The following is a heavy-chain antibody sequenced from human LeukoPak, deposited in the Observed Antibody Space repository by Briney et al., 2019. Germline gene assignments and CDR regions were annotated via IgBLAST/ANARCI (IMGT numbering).Heavy chain of an antibody. CDR2: ISGSGGST. V-gene: IGHV3-23*01. CDR1: GFTFSIYA. J-gene: IGHJ6*02. CDR3: AKDSYYDSSAGMDV. D-gene: IGHD3-22*01. Sequence: GGSLRLSCAASGFTFSIYAMSWVRQAPGKGLEWVSAISGSGGSTYYADSVKGRFTISRDNSKNTLYLQMNSLRAEDTAVYYCAKDSYYDSSAGMDVWGQGTTVTVSS.